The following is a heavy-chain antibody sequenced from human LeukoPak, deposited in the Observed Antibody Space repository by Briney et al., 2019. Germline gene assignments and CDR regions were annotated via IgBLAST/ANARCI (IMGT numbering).Heavy chain of an antibody. CDR2: IYYSGST. CDR1: GGSFSGYY. V-gene: IGHV4-31*11. CDR3: ALATATTFDY. J-gene: IGHJ4*02. Sequence: SETLSLTCAVYGGSFSGYYWSWIRQHPGKGLEWIGYIYYSGSTYYNPSLKSRVTISVDTSKNQFSLKLSSVTAADTAVYYCALATATTFDYWGQGTLVTVSS. D-gene: IGHD4-17*01.